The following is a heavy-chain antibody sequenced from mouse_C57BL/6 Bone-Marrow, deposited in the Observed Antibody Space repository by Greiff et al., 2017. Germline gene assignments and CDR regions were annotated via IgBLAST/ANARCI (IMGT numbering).Heavy chain of an antibody. V-gene: IGHV1-49*01. D-gene: IGHD1-3*01. Sequence: LKQSGAELVRPGSSVKLSCKDSYFAFMASAMPWVKQRPGHGLEWIGTFTMCRDATDYSENFKGKATLTANTSSSTAYMKLSSLTSEDSSVDYCARDVDNYALSMDYWGQGTTVTVSS. J-gene: IGHJ4*01. CDR2: FTMCRDAT. CDR1: YFAFMASA. CDR3: ARDVDNYALSMDY.